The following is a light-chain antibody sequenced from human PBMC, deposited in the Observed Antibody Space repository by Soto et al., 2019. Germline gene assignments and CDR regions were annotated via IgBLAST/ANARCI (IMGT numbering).Light chain of an antibody. Sequence: EIVMTQSPATLSVSPGERATLSCRASQSVSSNLAWYQQKPGQAPRLLIYGASTRATGIPARFSGSGSGTEFTLTISSLQSGDVAFYFCQQYNNWPGTFGQGTQVEIK. V-gene: IGKV3-15*01. CDR3: QQYNNWPGT. CDR1: QSVSSN. CDR2: GAS. J-gene: IGKJ1*01.